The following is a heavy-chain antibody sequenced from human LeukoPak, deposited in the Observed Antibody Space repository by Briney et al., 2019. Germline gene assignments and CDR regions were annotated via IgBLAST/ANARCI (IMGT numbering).Heavy chain of an antibody. V-gene: IGHV4-38-2*02. J-gene: IGHJ6*03. CDR3: ARVGGYRGYMDV. CDR2: IYHSGST. Sequence: SETLSLTCTVSGYSISSGYYWGWIRQPPGKGLEWIGSIYHSGSTYYNPSLKSRVTISVDTSKNQFSLKLSSVTAADTAVYYCARVGGYRGYMDVWGKGTTVTVSS. D-gene: IGHD5-18*01. CDR1: GYSISSGYY.